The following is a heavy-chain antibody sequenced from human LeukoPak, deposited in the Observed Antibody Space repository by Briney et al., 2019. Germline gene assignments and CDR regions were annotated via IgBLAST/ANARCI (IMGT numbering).Heavy chain of an antibody. V-gene: IGHV3-23*01. J-gene: IGHJ6*02. CDR3: AKVLTGDGYYYYSMDV. Sequence: GGSLRLSCAASGLTFSSYAMSWVRQAPGKGLEWVSAISGSGGSTYYADSVKGRFTISRDNSKNTLYLQMNSLRAEDTAVYYCAKVLTGDGYYYYSMDVWGQGTTVTVSS. CDR1: GLTFSSYA. CDR2: ISGSGGST. D-gene: IGHD7-27*01.